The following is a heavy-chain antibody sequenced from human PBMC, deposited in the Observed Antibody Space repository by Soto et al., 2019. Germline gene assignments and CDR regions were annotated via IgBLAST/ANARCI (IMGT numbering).Heavy chain of an antibody. CDR1: GGTFSSYT. CDR2: IIPILGIA. V-gene: IGHV1-69*02. J-gene: IGHJ4*02. Sequence: ASVKVSCKASGGTFSSYTISWVRQAPGQGLEWMGRIIPILGIANYAQKFQGRVTITADKSTSTAYMELSSLRSEDTAMYYCARGDGSYDILTGYYMDYFDYWGQGTLVTVSS. CDR3: ARGDGSYDILTGYYMDYFDY. D-gene: IGHD3-9*01.